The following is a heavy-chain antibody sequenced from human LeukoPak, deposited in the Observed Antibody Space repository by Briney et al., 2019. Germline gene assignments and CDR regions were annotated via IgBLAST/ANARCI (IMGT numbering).Heavy chain of an antibody. Sequence: ASVKVSCKASGYTFTSYYMHWVRQAPGQGLEWMGIINPSGGSTSYAQKFQGRVTMTRDTSTSTVYMELSSLRSEDTAVYYCATPRENFYDSRGFDYGGQGTLVTVS. J-gene: IGHJ4*02. V-gene: IGHV1-46*01. CDR1: GYTFTSYY. D-gene: IGHD3-22*01. CDR2: INPSGGST. CDR3: ATPRENFYDSRGFDY.